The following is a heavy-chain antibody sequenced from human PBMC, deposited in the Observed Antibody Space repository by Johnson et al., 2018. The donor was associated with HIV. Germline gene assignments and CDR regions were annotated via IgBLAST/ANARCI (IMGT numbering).Heavy chain of an antibody. D-gene: IGHD3-22*01. J-gene: IGHJ3*02. V-gene: IGHV3-11*01. CDR2: ISMSGRTI. CDR1: GFTFSDYY. CDR3: ARATFYYDLSGYLTRPRAFDM. Sequence: QVQLVESGGGLVKPGGSLRLSCAASGFTFSDYYMSWIRQAPGKGLEWVSYISMSGRTIYYADSVKGRFTISRDNAKKSLFLEMNSLRAEDTAFYYCARATFYYDLSGYLTRPRAFDMWGQGTMVTVSS.